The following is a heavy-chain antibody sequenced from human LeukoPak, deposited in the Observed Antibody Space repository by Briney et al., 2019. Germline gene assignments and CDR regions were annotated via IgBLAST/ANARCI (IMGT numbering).Heavy chain of an antibody. CDR1: GGSISSGSYY. CDR3: ARRVLRFGYYMDV. J-gene: IGHJ6*03. V-gene: IGHV4-61*02. Sequence: SETLSLTCTVSGGSISSGSYYWSWIRQPAGKGLEWIGRIYTSGSTNYNPSLKSRVTISVDTSKNQFSLKLSSVTAADTAVYYCARRVLRFGYYMDVWGKGTTVTVSS. D-gene: IGHD3-3*01. CDR2: IYTSGST.